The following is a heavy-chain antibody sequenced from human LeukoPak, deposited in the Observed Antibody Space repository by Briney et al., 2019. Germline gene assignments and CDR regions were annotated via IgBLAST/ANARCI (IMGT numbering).Heavy chain of an antibody. D-gene: IGHD2-21*02. CDR2: ISYDGSNK. CDR1: GFTFSSYA. J-gene: IGHJ3*02. Sequence: PGRSLRLSCAASGFTFSSYAMHWVRQAPGKGLEWVAVISYDGSNKYYADSVKGRFTISRDNSKNTLYLQMNSLRAEDTAVYYCARDGRGMVTEAFDIWGQGTMVTVSS. CDR3: ARDGRGMVTEAFDI. V-gene: IGHV3-30-3*01.